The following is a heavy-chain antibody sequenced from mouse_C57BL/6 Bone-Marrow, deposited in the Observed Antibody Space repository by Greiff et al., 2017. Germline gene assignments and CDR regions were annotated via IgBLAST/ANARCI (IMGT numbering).Heavy chain of an antibody. J-gene: IGHJ2*01. CDR1: GYTFTSYW. Sequence: QVQLQQPGAELVMPGASVKLSCKASGYTFTSYWMHWVKQRPGQGLEWIGEIDPSDSYTNYNQKFKGKSTLTVAKSSSTAYMQLSSLTSEDSAVYYSARGGYDNDYYYFDYWGQGTTLTVSS. V-gene: IGHV1-69*01. CDR2: IDPSDSYT. D-gene: IGHD2-4*01. CDR3: ARGGYDNDYYYFDY.